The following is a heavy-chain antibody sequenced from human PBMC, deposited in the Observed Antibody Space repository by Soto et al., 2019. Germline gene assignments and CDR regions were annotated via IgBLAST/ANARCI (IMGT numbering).Heavy chain of an antibody. J-gene: IGHJ4*02. CDR1: GYTFTSYG. D-gene: IGHD6-13*01. CDR3: ARTDSRPQDFDY. CDR2: INPYNGNT. V-gene: IGHV1-18*01. Sequence: QVQLVQSGAEVKKPGASVKVSCKASGYTFTSYGITWVRQAPGQVLEWMGWINPYNGNTNYAQKLQGRVTMTTYTSTSTAYMELRSLRSDDTAVYYCARTDSRPQDFDYWGQGTLVSVSS.